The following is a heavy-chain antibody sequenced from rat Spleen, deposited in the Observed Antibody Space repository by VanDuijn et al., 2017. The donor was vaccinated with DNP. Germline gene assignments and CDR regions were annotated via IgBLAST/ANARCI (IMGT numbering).Heavy chain of an antibody. V-gene: IGHV5-58*01. CDR3: AIANGAY. J-gene: IGHJ2*01. CDR1: GITFSNSG. Sequence: EVQLVESGGGLVQPGRSLKLSCAASGITFSNSGMHWIRQAPGKGLAWVASINNDGGITYYPDSVRGRFTISRDNAENTVYLQMNSLRSEDTATYYCAIANGAYWGQGVMVTVSS. CDR2: INNDGGIT. D-gene: IGHD5-1*01.